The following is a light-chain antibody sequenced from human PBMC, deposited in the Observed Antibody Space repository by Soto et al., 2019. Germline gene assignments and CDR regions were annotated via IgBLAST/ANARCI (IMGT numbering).Light chain of an antibody. J-gene: IGKJ5*01. CDR2: DAS. V-gene: IGKV3-11*01. CDR3: QHRSNWPLP. Sequence: EIVLTQSPATLSLSPGERATLSCRASQSVSSYLAWYQQKAGQAPRILIYDASNRATGIPARFSGSGSGTDFTLTISSLEPEDFAVYFCQHRSNWPLPFGRGTLLEIK. CDR1: QSVSSY.